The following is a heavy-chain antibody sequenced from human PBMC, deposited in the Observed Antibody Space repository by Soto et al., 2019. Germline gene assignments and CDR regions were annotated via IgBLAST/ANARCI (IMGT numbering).Heavy chain of an antibody. CDR1: GFTFSSYA. CDR2: ISYDGSNK. D-gene: IGHD6-19*01. V-gene: IGHV3-30-3*01. Sequence: GGSLRLSCAASGFTFSSYAMHWVRQAPGKGLEWVAVISYDGSNKYYADSVKGRFTISRDNSKNTLYLQMNSLRAEDTAVYYCARVATGYSSGWYPFDYWGQGTLVTVSS. J-gene: IGHJ4*02. CDR3: ARVATGYSSGWYPFDY.